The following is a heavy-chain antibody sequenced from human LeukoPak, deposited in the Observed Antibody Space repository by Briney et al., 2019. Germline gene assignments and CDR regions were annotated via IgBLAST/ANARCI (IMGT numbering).Heavy chain of an antibody. CDR2: IYYSGST. J-gene: IGHJ5*02. V-gene: IGHV4-39*07. CDR1: GGSISSSSYY. CDR3: ARGVYDFWSGYYKSNWFDP. Sequence: PSETLSLTCTVSGGSISSSSYYWGWIRQPPGKGLEWIGSIYYSGSTYYNPSLKSRVTISVDTSKNQFSLKLSSVTAADTAVYYCARGVYDFWSGYYKSNWFDPWGQGTLVTVSS. D-gene: IGHD3-3*01.